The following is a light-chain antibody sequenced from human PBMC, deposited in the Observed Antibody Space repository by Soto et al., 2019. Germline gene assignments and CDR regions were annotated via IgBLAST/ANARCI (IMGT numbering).Light chain of an antibody. CDR3: QQGHNWPLT. CDR2: VTS. CDR1: QGLSGS. V-gene: IGKV1-12*01. Sequence: DIQMTQSPSAVSASVGDRVTITCRATQGLSGSLAWYQQKPGKAPSLLISVTSRLQSGVPSRFIGSSSGTDFTLTIDSRQPEERSTYYCQQGHNWPLTFGQGTRLEIK. J-gene: IGKJ5*01.